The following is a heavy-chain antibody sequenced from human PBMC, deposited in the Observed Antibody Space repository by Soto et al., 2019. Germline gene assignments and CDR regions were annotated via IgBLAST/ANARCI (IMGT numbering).Heavy chain of an antibody. CDR1: GFTFSSYW. D-gene: IGHD3-3*01. CDR2: IKQDGSEK. CDR3: ARENDFWSGYYYYYYYYGMDV. V-gene: IGHV3-7*01. Sequence: PGWSLRLSCAASGFTFSSYWMSWVRQAPGKGLEWVANIKQDGSEKYYVDSVKGRFTISRDNAKNSLYLQMNSLRAEDTAVYYCARENDFWSGYYYYYYYYGMDVWGQGTTVTASS. J-gene: IGHJ6*02.